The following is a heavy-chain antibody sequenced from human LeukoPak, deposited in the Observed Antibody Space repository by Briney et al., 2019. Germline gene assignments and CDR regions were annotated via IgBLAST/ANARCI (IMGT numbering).Heavy chain of an antibody. D-gene: IGHD4-17*01. CDR2: IYYSGST. J-gene: IGHJ6*02. CDR1: GGSISSGDYY. V-gene: IGHV4-30-4*01. CDR3: AGGAMTTNFGMDV. Sequence: PSETLSLTCTVSGGSISSGDYYWSWIRQPPGKGLEWIGYIYYSGSTYYNPSLKSRVTISVDTSKNQFSLKLSSVTAADTAAYYCAGGAMTTNFGMDVWGQGTTVTVSS.